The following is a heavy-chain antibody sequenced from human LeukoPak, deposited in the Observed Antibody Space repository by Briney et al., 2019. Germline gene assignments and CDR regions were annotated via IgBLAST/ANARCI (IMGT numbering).Heavy chain of an antibody. J-gene: IGHJ6*03. V-gene: IGHV3-64*01. D-gene: IGHD3-16*01. Sequence: PGGSLRLSCVASKFTFSPYAMHWVRQAPGKGLEYVSAISSDGSSSYYANSVKGRFTISRDNSKNTLYLQMGGLRAEDMALYYCAKGGGGRLIYYYYKDVWGKGTTVTVSS. CDR3: AKGGGGRLIYYYYKDV. CDR1: KFTFSPYA. CDR2: ISSDGSSS.